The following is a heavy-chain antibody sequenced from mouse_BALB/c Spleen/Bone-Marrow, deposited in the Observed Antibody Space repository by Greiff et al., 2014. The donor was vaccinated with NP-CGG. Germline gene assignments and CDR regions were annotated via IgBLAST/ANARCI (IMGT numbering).Heavy chain of an antibody. CDR1: GFTFSGYA. D-gene: IGHD4-1*01. V-gene: IGHV5-9-1*01. J-gene: IGHJ2*01. Sequence: EVMLVESGGGLVKPGGSLKLSCAASGFTFSGYAMSWVRQTPEKRLEWVATISSGGSYTYYPDSVKGRFTISRDNAKNTLYLQMSSLRSEDTAMYCCASLTGRDCWGQGTTLTVSA. CDR3: ASLTGRDC. CDR2: ISSGGSYT.